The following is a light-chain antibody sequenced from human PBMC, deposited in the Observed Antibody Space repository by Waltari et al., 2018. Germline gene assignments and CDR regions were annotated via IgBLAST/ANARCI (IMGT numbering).Light chain of an antibody. CDR1: QGISSP. Sequence: DIQMTQSPSSLPASLGDGVTLTCRASQGISSPLAWYQKKVGEAPKLLLYGASRLESGVPSRFSGSGSGTVYTLTISSLQPEDFATYYCHQYFGIPIPFGQGTRLE. J-gene: IGKJ5*01. V-gene: IGKV1-NL1*01. CDR3: HQYFGIPIP. CDR2: GAS.